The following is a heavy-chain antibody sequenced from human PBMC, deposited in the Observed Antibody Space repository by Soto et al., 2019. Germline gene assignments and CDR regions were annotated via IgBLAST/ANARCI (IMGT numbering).Heavy chain of an antibody. J-gene: IGHJ4*02. CDR1: GGTFSSYA. V-gene: IGHV1-69*01. D-gene: IGHD2-15*01. Sequence: QVQLVQSGAEVQKPGSSVKVSCKASGGTFSSYAISWVRQAPGQGLEWMGGIIPIFGTANYAQKFQGRVTITADESTSTAYMELSSLRSEDTAVYYCARGGLYCSGGSCYSKSMYWGQGTLVTVSS. CDR2: IIPIFGTA. CDR3: ARGGLYCSGGSCYSKSMY.